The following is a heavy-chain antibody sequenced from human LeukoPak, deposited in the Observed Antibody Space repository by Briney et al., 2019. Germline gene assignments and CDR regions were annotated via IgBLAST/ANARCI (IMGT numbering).Heavy chain of an antibody. D-gene: IGHD6-13*01. CDR1: GFTFSDYY. J-gene: IGHJ4*02. V-gene: IGHV3-11*06. CDR2: ISSSSSHT. CDR3: ARLGSIAAAGTPDY. Sequence: PGGSLRLSCAASGFTFSDYYMSWFRQAPGKGLEWVSYISSSSSHTTYADSVKGRFTISRDSARNSLSLQVNSLRADDTAVYYCARLGSIAAAGTPDYWGQGTLVTVSS.